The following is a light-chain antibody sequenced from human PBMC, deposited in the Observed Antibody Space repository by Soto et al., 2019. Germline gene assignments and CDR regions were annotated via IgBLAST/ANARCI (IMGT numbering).Light chain of an antibody. CDR3: SSYAGSNWYV. V-gene: IGLV2-8*01. J-gene: IGLJ1*01. CDR1: NSDVGGYNY. CDR2: EVN. Sequence: QSVLTHPPSASGSPGQSVTISCTGTNSDVGGYNYVSWYQQYPGKAPKLIIYEVNERPSGVPDRFSGSKSGNTASLTVSGLQTADEADYYCSSYAGSNWYVFGTGTKVTVL.